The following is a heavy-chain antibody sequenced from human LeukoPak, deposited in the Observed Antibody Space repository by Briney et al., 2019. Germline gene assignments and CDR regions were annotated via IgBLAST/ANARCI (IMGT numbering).Heavy chain of an antibody. CDR2: IYPGDSDT. V-gene: IGHV5-51*01. J-gene: IGHJ3*02. D-gene: IGHD6-19*01. CDR3: ATSRYSSGWYPDDAFDI. CDR1: GYSFTSYW. Sequence: GESLKISCKGSGYSFTSYWIGWVRQLPGKGLEWMGIIYPGDSDTRYSPSFQGQVTISADKSISTAYLQWSSLKASDTAMYYCATSRYSSGWYPDDAFDIWGQGTMVTVSS.